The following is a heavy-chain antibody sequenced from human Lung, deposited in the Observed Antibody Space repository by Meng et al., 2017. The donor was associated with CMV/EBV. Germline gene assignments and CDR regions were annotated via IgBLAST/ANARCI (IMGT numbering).Heavy chain of an antibody. CDR2: ISTSGGDT. CDR1: GFTFSSHA. J-gene: IGHJ4*02. CDR3: ANLGRTIRDY. V-gene: IGHV3-23*01. D-gene: IGHD4/OR15-4a*01. Sequence: ESXKISCAASGFTFSSHALSWVRQAPGKGLEWVSSISTSGGDTYHADSVKGRFTISRDNSKKTLYLQMNSLRAEDTAVYYCANLGRTIRDYWGQGTLVTXSS.